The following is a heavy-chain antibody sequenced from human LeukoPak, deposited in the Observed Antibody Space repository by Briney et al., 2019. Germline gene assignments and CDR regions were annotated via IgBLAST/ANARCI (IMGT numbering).Heavy chain of an antibody. CDR2: IFHSGSD. CDR3: ARYDYGDSRAFDY. J-gene: IGHJ4*02. Sequence: SQTLSLTCSVSGASISSGAYFWTWIRQPPGRDLEWIGYIFHSGSDFYNPSLESRVTISVDTTENHFSLKVNSVTAADTAVYYCARYDYGDSRAFDYWGQGILVTVSS. CDR1: GASISSGAYF. D-gene: IGHD4-17*01. V-gene: IGHV4-31*03.